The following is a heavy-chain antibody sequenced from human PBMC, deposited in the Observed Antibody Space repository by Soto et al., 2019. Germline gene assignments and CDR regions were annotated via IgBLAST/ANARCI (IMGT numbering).Heavy chain of an antibody. CDR1: GYTFTSYY. V-gene: IGHV1-46*01. CDR2: INPSGGRT. J-gene: IGHJ4*02. CDR3: ATPIVATTGYDYIWGSYQN. Sequence: ASVKVSCKASGYTFTSYYMHWVRQAPGQGLEWMGIINPSGGRTSYAQKFQGRVTMTGDTSTDTVYMELSSLRSEDTAVYYCATPIVATTGYDYIWGSYQNWGQGTLVTVSS. D-gene: IGHD3-16*02.